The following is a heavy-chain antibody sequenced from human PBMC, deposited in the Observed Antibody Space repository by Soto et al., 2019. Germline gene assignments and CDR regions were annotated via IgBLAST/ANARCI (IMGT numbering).Heavy chain of an antibody. Sequence: EVQLLESGGGLVQPGGSLRLSCASSGFTFNSYTMAWVRQAPGKGLEWVSSISGSGGSPSYADSVQGRFTISRDNFRNTLSLQMNSLRAEDTATYYWSKARCSGKSCYVPDYWGHGSVVTFSS. D-gene: IGHD2-15*01. V-gene: IGHV3-23*01. J-gene: IGHJ4*01. CDR2: ISGSGGSP. CDR3: SKARCSGKSCYVPDY. CDR1: GFTFNSYT.